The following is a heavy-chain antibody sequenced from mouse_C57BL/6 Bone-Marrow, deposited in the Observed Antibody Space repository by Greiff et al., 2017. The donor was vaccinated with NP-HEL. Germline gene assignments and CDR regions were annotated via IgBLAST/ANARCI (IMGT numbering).Heavy chain of an antibody. CDR3: ARSGYGSSYVAWFAY. J-gene: IGHJ3*01. CDR1: GYTFTSYG. CDR2: IYPRSGNT. V-gene: IGHV1-81*01. Sequence: VHLVESGAELARPGASVKLSCKASGYTFTSYGISWVKQRTGQGLEWIGEIYPRSGNTYYNEKFKGKATLTADKSSSTAYMELRSLTSEDSAVYFCARSGYGSSYVAWFAYWGQGTLVTVSA. D-gene: IGHD1-1*01.